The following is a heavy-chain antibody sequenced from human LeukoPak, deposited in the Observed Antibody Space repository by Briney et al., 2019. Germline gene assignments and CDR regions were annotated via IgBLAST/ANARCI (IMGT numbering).Heavy chain of an antibody. CDR1: GGSISSYY. V-gene: IGHV4-59*01. Sequence: SETLSLTCTVSGGSISSYYWSWIRQPPGKGLEWIGYIYNSGSTNYNPSLKSRVTISVDTSKNQFSLKLSSVTAADTAVYYCARAGYDILTGYYSGWFDPWGQGTLVTVSS. J-gene: IGHJ5*02. CDR3: ARAGYDILTGYYSGWFDP. D-gene: IGHD3-9*01. CDR2: IYNSGST.